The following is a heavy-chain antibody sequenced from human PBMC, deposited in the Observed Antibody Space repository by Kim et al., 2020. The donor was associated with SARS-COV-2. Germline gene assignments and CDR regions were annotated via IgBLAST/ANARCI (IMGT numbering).Heavy chain of an antibody. CDR3: AKVGATQNYYYYYGMDV. Sequence: VKGRLTISRDNSKNTLYLQMNSLRAEDTAVYYCAKVGATQNYYYYYGMDVWGQGTTVTVSS. J-gene: IGHJ6*02. V-gene: IGHV3-30*02. D-gene: IGHD3-16*01.